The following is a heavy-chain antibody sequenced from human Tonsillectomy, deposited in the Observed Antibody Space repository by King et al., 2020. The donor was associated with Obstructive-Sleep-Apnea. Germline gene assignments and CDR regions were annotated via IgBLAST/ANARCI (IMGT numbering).Heavy chain of an antibody. CDR3: ARDRGYYDSSGYYWILDFDY. CDR1: GYTFPNYG. CDR2: ISTYNGNT. V-gene: IGHV1-18*01. Sequence: VQLVESGAEVKKPGASVKVSCKASGYTFPNYGISWVRQAPGQGLEWMGWISTYNGNTNYAQKFQDRVTMTIDTSTTTAYMELRSLRSDDTAVYYCARDRGYYDSSGYYWILDFDYWGQGTLVTVSS. D-gene: IGHD3-22*01. J-gene: IGHJ4*02.